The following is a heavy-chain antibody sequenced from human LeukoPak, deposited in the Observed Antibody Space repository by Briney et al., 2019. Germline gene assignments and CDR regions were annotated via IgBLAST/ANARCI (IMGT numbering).Heavy chain of an antibody. J-gene: IGHJ4*02. CDR3: AREGMVRGVITFDY. CDR1: GFTFSSYA. CDR2: IYSGGST. Sequence: GGSLRLSCAASGFTFSSYAMSWVRQAPGKGLEWVSVIYSGGSTYYADSVKGRFTISRDNSKNTLYLQMNSLRAEDTAVYYCAREGMVRGVITFDYWGQGTLVTVSS. D-gene: IGHD3-10*01. V-gene: IGHV3-53*01.